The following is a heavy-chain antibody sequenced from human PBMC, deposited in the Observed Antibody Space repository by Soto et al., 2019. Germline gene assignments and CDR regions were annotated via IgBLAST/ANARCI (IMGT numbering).Heavy chain of an antibody. CDR1: GFTFSDYY. D-gene: IGHD3-16*01. V-gene: IGHV3-11*01. CDR3: ARVWRGGTYYFDY. CDR2: ISSSGSTI. J-gene: IGHJ4*02. Sequence: GGSLRLSCAASGFTFSDYYMSWIRQAPGKGLEWVSYISSSGSTIYYEDSVKGRLTMSRDKAKNSLYLQMNSLRAEDTAVYYCARVWRGGTYYFDYWGQGTLVTVSS.